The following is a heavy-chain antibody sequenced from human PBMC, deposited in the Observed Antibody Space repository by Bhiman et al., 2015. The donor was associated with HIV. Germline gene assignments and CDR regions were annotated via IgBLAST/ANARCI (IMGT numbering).Heavy chain of an antibody. CDR1: GFTVSSNY. Sequence: EVHLVESGGGLVQPGGSLRLSCAASGFTVSSNYMSWVRQAPGKGLEWVSVIYGGGTTYYADSVKGRFTISRDNAKNTLYLQMNSLRTEDSAMYYCAKDSQPVYRSSWYYFDYWGQGTLVTVSS. CDR3: AKDSQPVYRSSWYYFDY. CDR2: IYGGGTT. D-gene: IGHD6-13*01. J-gene: IGHJ4*02. V-gene: IGHV3-66*02.